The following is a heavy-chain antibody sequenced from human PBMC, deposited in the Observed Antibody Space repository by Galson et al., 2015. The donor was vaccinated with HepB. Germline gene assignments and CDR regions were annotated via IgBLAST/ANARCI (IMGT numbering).Heavy chain of an antibody. V-gene: IGHV3-7*01. CDR2: IKQDGSEK. D-gene: IGHD3-10*01. J-gene: IGHJ6*02. CDR1: GFIFGSYW. Sequence: SLRLSCAASGFIFGSYWMSWVRQAPGKGLEWVANIKQDGSEKYYVDSVKGRFTISRDNAKNSLYLQMNSLRAEDTAVYYCARDSAWVAYGRYGRDIWGQGTTVTVYS. CDR3: ARDSAWVAYGRYGRDI.